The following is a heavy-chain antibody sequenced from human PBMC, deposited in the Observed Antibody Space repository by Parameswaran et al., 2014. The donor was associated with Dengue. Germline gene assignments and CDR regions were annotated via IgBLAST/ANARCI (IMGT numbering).Heavy chain of an antibody. D-gene: IGHD6-13*01. Sequence: WIRQPPGKGLEWVSYISSSSSTIYYADSVKGRFTISRDNAKNSLYLQMNSLRDEDTAVYYCARDHFPDPAAGPFDHWGQGTLVTVSS. CDR2: ISSSSSTI. J-gene: IGHJ4*02. V-gene: IGHV3-48*02. CDR3: ARDHFPDPAAGPFDH.